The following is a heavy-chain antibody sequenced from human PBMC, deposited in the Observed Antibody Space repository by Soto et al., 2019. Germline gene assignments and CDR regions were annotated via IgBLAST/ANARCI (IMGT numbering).Heavy chain of an antibody. J-gene: IGHJ4*02. Sequence: GGSLRLSCSASGFIFSESTIYWVRQVPGKGLEAISAVSTSGRSTYYADSVKDRFTISRDNSKNTLFLQMGSLRPEDTAIYYCVKQAHGLDGVAFDYWGQGTLVTVSS. CDR1: GFIFSEST. V-gene: IGHV3-64D*06. D-gene: IGHD2-15*01. CDR3: VKQAHGLDGVAFDY. CDR2: VSTSGRST.